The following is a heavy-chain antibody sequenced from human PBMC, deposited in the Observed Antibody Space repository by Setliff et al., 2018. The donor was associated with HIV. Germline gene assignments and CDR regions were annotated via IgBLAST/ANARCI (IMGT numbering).Heavy chain of an antibody. CDR1: GYTFTDYY. D-gene: IGHD4-17*01. J-gene: IGHJ5*02. CDR2: VDPEDGET. V-gene: IGHV1-69-2*01. Sequence: ASVKVSCKVSGYTFTDYYMHWVQQAPGKGLEWMGLVDPEDGETIYAEKFQGRVTITADTSTDTAYMELSSLRSEDTAVYYCARSSTVTGLNWFDPWGQGTLVTVSS. CDR3: ARSSTVTGLNWFDP.